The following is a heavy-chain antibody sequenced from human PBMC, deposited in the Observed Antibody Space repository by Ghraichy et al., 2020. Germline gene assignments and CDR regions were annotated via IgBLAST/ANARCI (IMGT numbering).Heavy chain of an antibody. D-gene: IGHD6-19*01. Sequence: GGSLRLSCAASGFTFSSYWMSWVRQAPGKGLEWVANIKQDGSEKYYVDSGKGRFTISRDNAKNSLYLQLNSLRAEDTAVYYCARITTALAGATLDYWGQGTLVTVSS. J-gene: IGHJ4*01. CDR1: GFTFSSYW. V-gene: IGHV3-7*01. CDR2: IKQDGSEK. CDR3: ARITTALAGATLDY.